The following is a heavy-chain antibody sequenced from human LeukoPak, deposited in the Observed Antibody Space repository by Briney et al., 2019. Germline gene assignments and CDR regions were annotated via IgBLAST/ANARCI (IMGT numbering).Heavy chain of an antibody. CDR3: AREGRIVAEYYFDY. CDR2: ISSNGGST. CDR1: GFTFSSYA. Sequence: PGGSLRLSCAASGFTFSSYAMHWVRQAPGKGLEYVSAISSNGGSTYYANSVKGRFTISRDNSKNTLYLQMSSLRAEDMAVYYCAREGRIVAEYYFDYWGQGTLVTVSS. J-gene: IGHJ4*02. V-gene: IGHV3-64*01. D-gene: IGHD2-15*01.